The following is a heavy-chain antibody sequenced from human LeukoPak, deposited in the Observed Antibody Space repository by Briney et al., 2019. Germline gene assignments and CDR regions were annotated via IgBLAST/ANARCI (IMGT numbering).Heavy chain of an antibody. J-gene: IGHJ4*02. V-gene: IGHV3-23*01. CDR1: GFTFSSYA. D-gene: IGHD3-22*01. CDR2: ISGRGIST. CDR3: ARGPVVTAVDY. Sequence: GGSLRLSCAASGFTFSSYAMSWVRRAPGRGLEWVSTISGRGISTHYADSVKGRFTISRDNSKNTLFLQMNSLRVEDAALYFCARGPVVTAVDYWGQGTLVTVPS.